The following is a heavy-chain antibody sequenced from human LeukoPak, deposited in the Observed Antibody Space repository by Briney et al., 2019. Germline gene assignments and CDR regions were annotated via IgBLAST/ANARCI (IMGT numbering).Heavy chain of an antibody. V-gene: IGHV7-4-1*02. Sequence: VASVKVSCKASGYTFTSYAMNWVRQAPGQGLEWMGWINTNTGNPTYAQGFTGRFVFSLDTSVSTAYLQISSLKAEDTAVYYCARVQRYYDSSGSWGDYWGQGTLVTVSS. D-gene: IGHD3-22*01. CDR3: ARVQRYYDSSGSWGDY. J-gene: IGHJ4*02. CDR1: GYTFTSYA. CDR2: INTNTGNP.